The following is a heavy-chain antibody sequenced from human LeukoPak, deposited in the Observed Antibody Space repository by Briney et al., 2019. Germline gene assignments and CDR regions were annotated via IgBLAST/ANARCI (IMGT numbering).Heavy chain of an antibody. Sequence: GESLKISCKGSGYSFTSYWIGWVRQMPGKGLEWMGIIYPGDSDTRYSPSFQGQVTISADKSISTAYLQWSSLKASDTAMYYCARPVNMVRGVIIGFDYWGQGTLVTVSS. CDR1: GYSFTSYW. CDR3: ARPVNMVRGVIIGFDY. D-gene: IGHD3-10*01. J-gene: IGHJ4*02. V-gene: IGHV5-51*01. CDR2: IYPGDSDT.